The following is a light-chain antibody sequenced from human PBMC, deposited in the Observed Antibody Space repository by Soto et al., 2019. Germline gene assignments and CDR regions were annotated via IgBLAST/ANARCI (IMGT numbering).Light chain of an antibody. Sequence: QPVLTQPPSVSGSPGQSVTISCTGTSSDVGTYNRVSWYQQPPGTAPKLMIYEVSDRPSGVPDRFSGSKSGNTASLTISGLRAEDEADYYCSSYTSSSPWVFGGGTKVTVL. CDR3: SSYTSSSPWV. V-gene: IGLV2-18*02. J-gene: IGLJ3*02. CDR1: SSDVGTYNR. CDR2: EVS.